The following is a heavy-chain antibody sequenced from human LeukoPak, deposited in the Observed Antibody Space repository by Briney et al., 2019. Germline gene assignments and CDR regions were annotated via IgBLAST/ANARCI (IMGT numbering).Heavy chain of an antibody. J-gene: IGHJ3*02. CDR2: IYTSGST. V-gene: IGHV4-61*02. Sequence: PSETLSLTCTVSGGSISSGSYYWSWIRQPAWKGLQWIGRIYTSGSTNYNPSLKSRVTISVDTSKNQFSLKLSSVTAADTAVYYCAREEETWTDAFDIWGQGTMVTVSS. D-gene: IGHD3/OR15-3a*01. CDR1: GGSISSGSYY. CDR3: AREEETWTDAFDI.